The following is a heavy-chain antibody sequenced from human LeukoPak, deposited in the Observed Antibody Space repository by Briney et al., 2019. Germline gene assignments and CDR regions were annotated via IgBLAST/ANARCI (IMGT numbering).Heavy chain of an antibody. J-gene: IGHJ4*02. V-gene: IGHV3-53*01. Sequence: GGSLRLSCAASGFNVSRNHMNWVRQAPGKGLEWVSVIHSGGSTNYADSVKGRFTISRGNSKNTLYLQMNSLRAEDTAVYYCARDPDDWGQGTLVTVSS. CDR1: GFNVSRNH. CDR2: IHSGGST. CDR3: ARDPDD.